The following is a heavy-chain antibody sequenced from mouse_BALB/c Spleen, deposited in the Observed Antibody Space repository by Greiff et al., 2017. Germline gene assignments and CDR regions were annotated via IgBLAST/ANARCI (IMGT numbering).Heavy chain of an antibody. CDR1: GFTFSSYG. V-gene: IGHV5-6*01. D-gene: IGHD2-10*02. J-gene: IGHJ4*01. CDR2: ISSGGSYT. Sequence: EVKLVESGGDLVKPGGSLKLSCAASGFTFSSYGMSWVRQTPDKRLEWVATISSGGSYTYYPDSVKGRFTISRDNAKNTLYLQMSSLKSEDTAMYYGARLRYGNYGEAMDYWGQGTSVTVSS. CDR3: ARLRYGNYGEAMDY.